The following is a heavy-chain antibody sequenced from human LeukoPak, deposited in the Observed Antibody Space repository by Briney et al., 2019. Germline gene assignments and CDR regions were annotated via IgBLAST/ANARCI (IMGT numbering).Heavy chain of an antibody. CDR3: AREGGSWPLDY. D-gene: IGHD6-13*01. CDR1: GGTFSSYA. Sequence: SVKVSCKASGGTFSSYAISWVRQAPGQGLEWMGGIIPIFGTANYAQRFQGRVTITADESTSTAYMELSSLRAEDTAVYYCAREGGSWPLDYWGQGTLVTVSS. J-gene: IGHJ4*02. CDR2: IIPIFGTA. V-gene: IGHV1-69*01.